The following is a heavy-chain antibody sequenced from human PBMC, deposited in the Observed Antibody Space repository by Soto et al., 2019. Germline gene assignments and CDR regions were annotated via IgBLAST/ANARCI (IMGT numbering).Heavy chain of an antibody. CDR3: ARASHYYDSSGYY. CDR1: GYTFTGYY. V-gene: IGHV1-2*02. D-gene: IGHD3-22*01. Sequence: ASVKVSCKASGYTFTGYYMHWVRQAPGQGLEWMGWINPNSGGTNYAQKFQGGVTMTRDTSISTAYMELSRLRSDDTAVYYCARASHYYDSSGYYWGQGTLVTVSS. J-gene: IGHJ4*02. CDR2: INPNSGGT.